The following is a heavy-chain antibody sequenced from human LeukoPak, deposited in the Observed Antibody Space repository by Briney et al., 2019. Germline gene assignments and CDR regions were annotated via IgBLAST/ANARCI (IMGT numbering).Heavy chain of an antibody. J-gene: IGHJ4*02. Sequence: GGSLRLSCGASGYTFRDYTMNWVRQAPGKGPEWISYISSGGSVMHYADSVEGRLTISRDNVENSLYLHMNILRDEDTVVYYWMRDLEYWGEGVLVTVSS. CDR2: ISSGGSVM. V-gene: IGHV3-48*02. CDR1: GYTFRDYT. CDR3: MRDLEY.